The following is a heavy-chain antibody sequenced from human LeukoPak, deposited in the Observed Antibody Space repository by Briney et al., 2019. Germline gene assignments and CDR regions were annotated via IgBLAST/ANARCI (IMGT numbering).Heavy chain of an antibody. V-gene: IGHV3-7*01. CDR2: IRQDGSEK. J-gene: IGHJ3*01. CDR3: ARAGYYRDDAFDL. D-gene: IGHD2/OR15-2a*01. CDR1: GFIIGSYW. Sequence: GGSLRLSCVGSGFIIGSYWMSWVRQAPGKGLEWVANIRQDGSEKYYVDSVKGRLTISRDNAKNSLYLQMNNLTAADTAIYYCARAGYYRDDAFDLWGQGTRVTVSS.